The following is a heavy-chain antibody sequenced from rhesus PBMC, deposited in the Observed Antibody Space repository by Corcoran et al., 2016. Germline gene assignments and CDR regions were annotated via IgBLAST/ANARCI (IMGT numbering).Heavy chain of an antibody. D-gene: IGHD6-13*01. V-gene: IGHV1-111*02. Sequence: EVQLVQSGAAVTKPGASVKISCKASGYTFTDYYLHWVRQAPGTGLEWKGLGEPEDGEEIRAQKFEDRVTSTADTSTDTGYMELSSLRSEDTAVYYCATPHSSWSFDYWGQGVLVTVSS. CDR1: GYTFTDYY. CDR3: ATPHSSWSFDY. CDR2: GEPEDGEE. J-gene: IGHJ4*01.